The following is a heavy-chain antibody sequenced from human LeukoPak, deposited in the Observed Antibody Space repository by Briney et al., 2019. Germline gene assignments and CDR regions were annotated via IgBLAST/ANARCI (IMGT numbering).Heavy chain of an antibody. CDR2: INWNGGKI. J-gene: IGHJ4*02. CDR1: GFTFDDYA. V-gene: IGHV3-9*03. D-gene: IGHD6-6*01. CDR3: AKALSSSFTGSSWEY. Sequence: PGGSLRLSCAASGFTFDDYAMHWIRQAPGKGLEWVSGINWNGGKIGYADSVKGRFTTSRDSAKSSLYLQMNTLRAEDMAFYYCAKALSSSFTGSSWEYWGQGTLVTVSS.